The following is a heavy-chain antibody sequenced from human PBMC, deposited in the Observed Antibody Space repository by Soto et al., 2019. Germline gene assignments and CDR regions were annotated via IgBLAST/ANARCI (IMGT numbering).Heavy chain of an antibody. CDR2: IITISGTA. CDR1: GGTFSSYA. J-gene: IGHJ6*02. V-gene: IGHV1-69*01. Sequence: QVQLVQSGAEVKKPGSSVKVSCKASGGTFSSYAISWVRQAPGQGLEWMGGIITISGTAHYAQKFQGRVTITAAEATSTAYMELSRLRSEDTAVYYCARSQGSSTSLELYYYYYYGMDVWGQGTTVTVSS. D-gene: IGHD2-2*01. CDR3: ARSQGSSTSLELYYYYYYGMDV.